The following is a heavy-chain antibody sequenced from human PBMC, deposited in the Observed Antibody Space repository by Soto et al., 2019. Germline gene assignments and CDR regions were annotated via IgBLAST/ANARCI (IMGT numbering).Heavy chain of an antibody. J-gene: IGHJ6*02. Sequence: PSETLSLTCTVSGGSISISGYYWSWILQHPGKGLEWIGYVYYSGSTYYNPSLKSRVTISVDTSKNQFSLKLSSVTAADTAVYYCARVNNLASYGSSYGMDVWGQGTTVTVSS. CDR2: VYYSGST. D-gene: IGHD3-10*01. V-gene: IGHV4-31*03. CDR1: GGSISISGYY. CDR3: ARVNNLASYGSSYGMDV.